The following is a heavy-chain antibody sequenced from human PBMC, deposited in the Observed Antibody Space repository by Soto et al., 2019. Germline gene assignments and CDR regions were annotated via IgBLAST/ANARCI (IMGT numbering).Heavy chain of an antibody. D-gene: IGHD3-16*01. CDR3: AREGISRSSAFDY. CDR1: GYTFTSYA. J-gene: IGHJ4*02. V-gene: IGHV1-3*01. CDR2: INAGNGNT. Sequence: GASVKVSCKASGYTFTSYAMYWVRQAPGQRLEWMGWINAGNGNTKYSQKFQGRVTITRDTSTSTAYMELSSLRSEDTAVYYCAREGISRSSAFDYWGQGPLVTLSS.